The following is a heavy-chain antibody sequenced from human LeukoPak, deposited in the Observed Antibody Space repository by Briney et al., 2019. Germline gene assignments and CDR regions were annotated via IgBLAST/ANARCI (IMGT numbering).Heavy chain of an antibody. CDR1: GGTFSSYA. CDR3: ARDGSGMSPFDY. D-gene: IGHD3-10*01. Sequence: ASVKVSCKASGGTFSSYAISWVRQAPGQGLEWMGGIIPIFGTANYAQKFQGRVTITADESTSTAHMELSSLRSEDTAVYYCARDGSGMSPFDYWGQGTLVTVSS. CDR2: IIPIFGTA. J-gene: IGHJ4*02. V-gene: IGHV1-69*13.